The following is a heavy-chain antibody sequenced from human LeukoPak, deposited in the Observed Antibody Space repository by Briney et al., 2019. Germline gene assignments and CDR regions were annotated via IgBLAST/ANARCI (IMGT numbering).Heavy chain of an antibody. J-gene: IGHJ4*02. V-gene: IGHV1-69*01. Sequence: SVKVSXKASGGTFSSYAISWVRQAPGQGLEWIGGIIPIFGTANYAQKFQGRVTITADESTSTAYMELSSLRSEDTAVYYCAAFDCSSTSCSNYWGQGTLVTVSS. CDR1: GGTFSSYA. D-gene: IGHD2-2*01. CDR2: IIPIFGTA. CDR3: AAFDCSSTSCSNY.